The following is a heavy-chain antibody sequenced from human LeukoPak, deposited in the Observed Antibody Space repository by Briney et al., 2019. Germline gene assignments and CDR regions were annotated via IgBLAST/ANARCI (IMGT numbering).Heavy chain of an antibody. V-gene: IGHV3-11*04. Sequence: PGGSLRLSCAASGFTFSDYYMSWMRQAPGKGLEWVSYISSSGSTIYYADSVKGRFTISRDNAKKSLYLQMNNLIAEDSAVYSRAREGNIYCPTYLDYWGQGTLVTVSS. CDR3: AREGNIYCPTYLDY. CDR1: GFTFSDYY. D-gene: IGHD2/OR15-2a*01. J-gene: IGHJ4*02. CDR2: ISSSGSTI.